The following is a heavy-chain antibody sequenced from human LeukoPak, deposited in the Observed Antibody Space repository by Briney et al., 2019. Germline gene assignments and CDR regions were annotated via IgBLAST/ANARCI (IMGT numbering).Heavy chain of an antibody. CDR2: IHSGDST. J-gene: IGHJ4*02. CDR1: GLTVSSNY. D-gene: IGHD3-22*01. V-gene: IGHV3-53*01. Sequence: GSLRLSCAAFGLTVSSNYMSWVRQAPGKGLEWVSVIHSGDSTYYADSVKGRFTFSRDNSKNTVYLQMNSLRAEDTAVYYCARNYYDSSGYSYYFDYWGQGTLVTVSS. CDR3: ARNYYDSSGYSYYFDY.